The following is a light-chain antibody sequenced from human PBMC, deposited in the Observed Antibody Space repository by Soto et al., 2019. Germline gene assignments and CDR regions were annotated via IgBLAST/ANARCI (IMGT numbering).Light chain of an antibody. J-gene: IGLJ2*01. CDR2: DVS. CDR3: SSYTSSSTVV. V-gene: IGLV2-14*01. Sequence: QPVLTQPASVSGSPGQSITISCTGTSSDVGGYNYVSWYKQHPGKAPKLMIYDVSNRPSGVSNRFSGSKSGNTASLTISGLQAEDEADYYCSSYTSSSTVVFGGGTKLTVL. CDR1: SSDVGGYNY.